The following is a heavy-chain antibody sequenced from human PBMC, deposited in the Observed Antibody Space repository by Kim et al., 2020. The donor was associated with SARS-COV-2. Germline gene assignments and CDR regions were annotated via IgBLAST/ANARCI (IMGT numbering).Heavy chain of an antibody. V-gene: IGHV3-23*01. CDR1: GFTFSSYA. CDR2: ISGSGGST. J-gene: IGHJ4*02. Sequence: GGSLRLSCAASGFTFSSYAMSWVRQAPGKGLEWVSAISGSGGSTYYADSVKGRFTISRDNSKNTLYLQMNSLRAEDTAVYYCAKDKGYSSGWYGVFDYWGQGTLVTVSS. CDR3: AKDKGYSSGWYGVFDY. D-gene: IGHD6-19*01.